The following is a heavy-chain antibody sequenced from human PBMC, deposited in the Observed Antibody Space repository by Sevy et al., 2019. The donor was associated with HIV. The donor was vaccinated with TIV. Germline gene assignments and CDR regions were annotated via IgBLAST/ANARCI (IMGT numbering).Heavy chain of an antibody. J-gene: IGHJ4*02. D-gene: IGHD2-21*02. CDR3: ARLAEVTDY. V-gene: IGHV1-2*06. CDR2: INPNSGGP. Sequence: ASVKVSCEASGYTFTGYYMHWVRQAPGQGLEWMGRINPNSGGPNYAQKFQGRVTMTRDTSISTAYMALSRLRSDDTAVYYCARLAEVTDYWGQGPLVTVSS. CDR1: GYTFTGYY.